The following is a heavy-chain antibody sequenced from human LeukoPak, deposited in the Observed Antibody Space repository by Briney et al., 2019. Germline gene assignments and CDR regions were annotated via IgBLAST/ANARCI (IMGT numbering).Heavy chain of an antibody. CDR1: GYTFTGYY. D-gene: IGHD3-22*01. CDR2: INPNSGGT. CDR3: ARGDSSGYYTDAFDI. J-gene: IGHJ3*02. Sequence: ASVKASFKASGYTFTGYYMHWVRQAPGQGLAWMGWINPNSGGTNYAQKFQGRVTMTRDTSISTAYMELSRLRSDDTAVYYCARGDSSGYYTDAFDIWGQGTMVTGSS. V-gene: IGHV1-2*02.